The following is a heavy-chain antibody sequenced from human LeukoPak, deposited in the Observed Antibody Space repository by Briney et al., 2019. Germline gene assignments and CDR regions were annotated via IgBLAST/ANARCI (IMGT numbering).Heavy chain of an antibody. D-gene: IGHD5-24*01. CDR1: GGSISSGGYY. Sequence: SETLSLTCTVSGGSISSGGYYWSWIRQPPGKGLEWIGYIYHSGSTYYNPSLKSRVTISVDTSKNHFSLKLSSVTAADTAVYYCARNRDGYNSFDYWGQGTLVTVSS. V-gene: IGHV4-30-2*05. CDR2: IYHSGST. J-gene: IGHJ4*02. CDR3: ARNRDGYNSFDY.